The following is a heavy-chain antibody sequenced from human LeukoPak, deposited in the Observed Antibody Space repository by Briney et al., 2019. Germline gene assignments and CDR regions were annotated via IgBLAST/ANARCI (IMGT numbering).Heavy chain of an antibody. CDR2: ISSSSSYT. CDR1: GFTFSDYY. J-gene: IGHJ4*02. D-gene: IGHD2-21*02. CDR3: ARSLTYCGGDCYSGDFDY. Sequence: GGSLRPSCAASGFTFSDYYMSWIRQAPGKGLEWVSYISSSSSYTNYADSVKGRFTISRDNAKNSLYLQMNSLRAEDTAVYYCARSLTYCGGDCYSGDFDYWGQGTLVTVSS. V-gene: IGHV3-11*03.